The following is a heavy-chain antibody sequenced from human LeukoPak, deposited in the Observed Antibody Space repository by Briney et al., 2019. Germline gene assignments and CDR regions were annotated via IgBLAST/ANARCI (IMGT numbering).Heavy chain of an antibody. V-gene: IGHV3-21*01. Sequence: GGSLRLSCAASGFTFSSYSMNWVRQAPGKGLEWVSSISSSSSYIYYADSVKGRFTISRDNAKNSLYLQMNSLRAEDTAVYYCARDLVVPAAITYAFDIWGQGTMDTVSS. J-gene: IGHJ3*02. CDR3: ARDLVVPAAITYAFDI. CDR2: ISSSSSYI. D-gene: IGHD2-2*01. CDR1: GFTFSSYS.